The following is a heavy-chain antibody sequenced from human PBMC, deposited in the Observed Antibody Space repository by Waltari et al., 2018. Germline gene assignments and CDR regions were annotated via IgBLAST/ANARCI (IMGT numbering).Heavy chain of an antibody. J-gene: IGHJ4*02. CDR3: AKDESDYGGNPDFDY. D-gene: IGHD4-17*01. Sequence: QVQLVESGGGVVQPGRSLRLSCAASGFTFSSYGMHCVRQAQGKGLEWVAVIWYDGSNKYYADSVKGRFTISRDNSKNTLYLQMNSLRAEDTAMYYCAKDESDYGGNPDFDYWGQGTLVTVSS. CDR2: IWYDGSNK. CDR1: GFTFSSYG. V-gene: IGHV3-30*18.